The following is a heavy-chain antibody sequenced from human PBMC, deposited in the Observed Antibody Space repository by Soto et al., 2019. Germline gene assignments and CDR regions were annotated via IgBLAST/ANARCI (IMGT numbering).Heavy chain of an antibody. J-gene: IGHJ5*02. CDR1: GGSFSGYY. D-gene: IGHD6-13*01. CDR3: ARGLPPPYSGLPNNWLDP. V-gene: IGHV4-34*01. Sequence: SETLSLTCAVYGGSFSGYYWSWIRQPPGKGLEWIGEIHHSGSTNYNPSLKSRVTISVDTSKNQFSLKLSSVTAADTAVYYCARGLPPPYSGLPNNWLDPWGQGTQVTVSS. CDR2: IHHSGST.